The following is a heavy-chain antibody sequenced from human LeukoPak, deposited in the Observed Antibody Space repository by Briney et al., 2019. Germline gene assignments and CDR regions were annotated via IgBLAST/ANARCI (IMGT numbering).Heavy chain of an antibody. J-gene: IGHJ6*02. CDR3: ARDNDPFSYYDFWSGYYTNYYYYGMDV. Sequence: PGGSLRLSCAASGFTFSSYAMHWVRQAPGKGLEWVAVKSYDGSNKYYADSVKGRFTISRDNSKNALYLQMNSLRAEDTAVYYCARDNDPFSYYDFWSGYYTNYYYYGMDVWGQGTTVTVS. CDR1: GFTFSSYA. CDR2: KSYDGSNK. D-gene: IGHD3-3*01. V-gene: IGHV3-30-3*01.